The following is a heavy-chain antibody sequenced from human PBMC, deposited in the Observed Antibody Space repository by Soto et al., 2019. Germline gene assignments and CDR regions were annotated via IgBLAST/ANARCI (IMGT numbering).Heavy chain of an antibody. V-gene: IGHV3-33*01. CDR3: ARVGGTVTSDY. CDR1: GFAFSAYG. J-gene: IGHJ4*02. D-gene: IGHD4-17*01. Sequence: QVQLVESGGGVVQPGRSLRLSCAASGFAFSAYGMHWVRQAPGKGLEWVAMIYYDGSNKYYGDSVKGRFTISRDNSKNTLYLQMSSLRAEDTALYYCARVGGTVTSDYWGQGTLVTVSS. CDR2: IYYDGSNK.